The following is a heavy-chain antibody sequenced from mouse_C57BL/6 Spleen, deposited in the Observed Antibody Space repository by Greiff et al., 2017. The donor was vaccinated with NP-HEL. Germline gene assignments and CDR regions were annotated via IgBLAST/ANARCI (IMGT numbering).Heavy chain of an antibody. V-gene: IGHV1-22*01. CDR1: GYTFTDYN. Sequence: VQLQQSGPELVKPGASVKMSCKASGYTFTDYNMHWVKQSHGKSLEWIGYINPNNGGTSYNQKFKGKATLTVNKSSSTAYMELRSLTSEDSAVYYCAWITTIVAPYFAYWGQGTTLTVSA. CDR3: AWITTIVAPYFAY. J-gene: IGHJ2*01. CDR2: INPNNGGT. D-gene: IGHD1-1*01.